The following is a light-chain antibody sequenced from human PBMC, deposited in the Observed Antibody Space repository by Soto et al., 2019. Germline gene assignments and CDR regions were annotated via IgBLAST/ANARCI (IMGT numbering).Light chain of an antibody. J-gene: IGKJ5*01. V-gene: IGKV1-5*01. CDR3: QQYGNLPT. CDR2: DAS. CDR1: QSISSW. Sequence: DIQMTQSPSTLSASVGDRVTITCRASQSISSWLAGYQQKPVNAPKLLIYDASILERGVPSRFSGSGSGTEYTFTISNLQPEDIGTYYCQQYGNLPTFGQGTRLEIK.